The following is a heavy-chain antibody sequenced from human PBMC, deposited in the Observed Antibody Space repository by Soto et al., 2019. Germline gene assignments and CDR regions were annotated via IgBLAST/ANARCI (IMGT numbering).Heavy chain of an antibody. J-gene: IGHJ4*02. CDR3: AIGGTPKNFDY. CDR1: GVSISSYF. V-gene: IGHV4-59*01. CDR2: IYYSGST. Sequence: SETLSLTCTVSGVSISSYFWSWIRQPPGKGLEWIGYIYYSGSTNYNPSLKSRVTISVDTSKNQFSLKLSSVTAADTAAYYCAIGGTPKNFDYWGQGTLVTVSS. D-gene: IGHD3-16*01.